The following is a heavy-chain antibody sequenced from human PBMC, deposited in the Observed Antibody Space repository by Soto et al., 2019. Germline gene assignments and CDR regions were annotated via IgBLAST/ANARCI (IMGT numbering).Heavy chain of an antibody. D-gene: IGHD3-22*01. J-gene: IGHJ4*02. Sequence: GGSLRLSCAASGFTFSSCSMNWVRQAPGKGLEWVSSISSSSSYIYYADSVKGRFTISRDNAKNSLYLQMNSLRPEDTAVYHCAKDTYFRDSSAYYVFDYWGPGNPVTVSS. CDR3: AKDTYFRDSSAYYVFDY. CDR2: ISSSSSYI. CDR1: GFTFSSCS. V-gene: IGHV3-21*01.